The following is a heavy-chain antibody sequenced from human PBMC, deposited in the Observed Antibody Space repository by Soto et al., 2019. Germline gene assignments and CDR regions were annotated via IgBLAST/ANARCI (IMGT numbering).Heavy chain of an antibody. CDR1: GFTFSSYW. J-gene: IGHJ6*02. CDR2: IKQDGSEK. V-gene: IGHV3-7*05. Sequence: EVQLVESGGGLVQPGGSLRLSCAASGFTFSSYWMSCVRQAPGKGLEWGANIKQDGSEKYYVDSVKGRFTISRDNAKNSLYLQMNSLRAEDTAVYYCASRDITMVRGVYYYYDMDVWGQGTTVTVSS. D-gene: IGHD3-10*01. CDR3: ASRDITMVRGVYYYYDMDV.